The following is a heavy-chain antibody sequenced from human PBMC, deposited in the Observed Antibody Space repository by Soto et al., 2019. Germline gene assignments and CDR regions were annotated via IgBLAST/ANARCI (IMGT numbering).Heavy chain of an antibody. D-gene: IGHD1-20*01. CDR3: ARDWYMDY. J-gene: IGHJ4*02. CDR2: IKQDGSAK. CDR1: GFTFSNHW. Sequence: EVQLVESGGGLVQPGESLRLSCAASGFTFSNHWINWIRQTPGRGLEWLAVIKQDGSAKYYVDSVKGRFTVSRDNAMNSAYLQMNSLRVDDTAVYYCARDWYMDYWGQGTLVTVSS. V-gene: IGHV3-7*04.